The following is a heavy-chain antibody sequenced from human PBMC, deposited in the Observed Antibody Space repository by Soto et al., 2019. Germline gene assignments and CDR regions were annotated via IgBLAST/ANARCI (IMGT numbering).Heavy chain of an antibody. Sequence: SETLSLTCTVSGGSISSGGYYWSWIRQHPGKGLEWIGYIYYYGSTYYNPSLKSRVTISVDTPKNQFSLRLSSVTAADTAVYYCARVFGFGGMDVWGQGTTVTVSS. CDR1: GGSISSGGYY. D-gene: IGHD3-10*01. V-gene: IGHV4-31*03. CDR2: IYYYGST. CDR3: ARVFGFGGMDV. J-gene: IGHJ6*02.